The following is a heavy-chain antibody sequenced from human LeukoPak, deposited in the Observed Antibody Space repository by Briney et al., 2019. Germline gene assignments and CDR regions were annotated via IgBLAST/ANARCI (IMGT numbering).Heavy chain of an antibody. V-gene: IGHV4-30-2*01. D-gene: IGHD3-22*01. CDR2: IYHSGST. CDR3: ARANYYDSSGYYRGTYNWFDP. J-gene: IGHJ5*02. CDR1: GGSISSGGYS. Sequence: SETLSLTCAVSGGSISSGGYSWSWIRQPPGKGLEWIGYIYHSGSTYYNPSLKSRVTISVDRSKNQFSLKLSSVTAADTAVYYCARANYYDSSGYYRGTYNWFDPWGQEPWSPSPQ.